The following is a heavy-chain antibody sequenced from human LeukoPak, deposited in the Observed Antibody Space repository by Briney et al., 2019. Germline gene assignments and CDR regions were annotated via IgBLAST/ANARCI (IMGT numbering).Heavy chain of an antibody. CDR2: INSNGGST. CDR1: GFTFSSYA. J-gene: IGHJ6*02. D-gene: IGHD2-2*01. CDR3: VIPIPPQTL. Sequence: GGSLRLSCAASGFTFSSYAMSWVRQAPGKGLEYVSAINSNGGSTYYADSVKGRFTISRDNSKNTLYLQMSSLRAEDTAVYYCVIPIPPQTLSGQGTTVTVSS. V-gene: IGHV3-64D*06.